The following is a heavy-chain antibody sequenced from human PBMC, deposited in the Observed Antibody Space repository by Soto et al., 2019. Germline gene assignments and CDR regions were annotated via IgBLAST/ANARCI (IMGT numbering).Heavy chain of an antibody. J-gene: IGHJ6*02. CDR3: ATWLGLSTGTPSDDYYYYLLDV. D-gene: IGHD1-1*01. Sequence: ASVKVSCKVSGYTLTELSMHWVRQAPGKGLEWMGGFDPEDGETIYAQKFQGRVTMTEDTSTDTAYMELSSLRSEDTAVYYCATWLGLSTGTPSDDYYYYLLDVWGQGTTVTVSS. V-gene: IGHV1-24*01. CDR2: FDPEDGET. CDR1: GYTLTELS.